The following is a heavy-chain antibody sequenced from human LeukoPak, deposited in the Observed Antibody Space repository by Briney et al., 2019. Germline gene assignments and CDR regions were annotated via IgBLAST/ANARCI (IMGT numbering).Heavy chain of an antibody. V-gene: IGHV3-23*01. CDR3: AKGSARFLAWLLYSYYGMDV. CDR1: GFTFTSYA. Sequence: PGGALRLSCAASGFTFTSYAINWVRQAPGKGLEWVSAISGSGGSTYYADSVKARFTIARDNSTNTMYMHMNSLKAEDTAVYYCAKGSARFLAWLLYSYYGMDVWGQGTTVTASS. CDR2: ISGSGGST. J-gene: IGHJ6*02. D-gene: IGHD3-3*01.